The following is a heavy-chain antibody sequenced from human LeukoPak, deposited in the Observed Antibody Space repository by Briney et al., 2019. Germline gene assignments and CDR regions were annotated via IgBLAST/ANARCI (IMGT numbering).Heavy chain of an antibody. CDR3: ARGPGLAMGKGYFDY. CDR1: GFTFSNYA. J-gene: IGHJ4*02. D-gene: IGHD6-19*01. Sequence: GGSLRLSCAASGFTFSNYAMHWVRQAPGKGLEWVAATSHNEYNKYYADSVNGRFTISRDNSKNTLYLEVNSLRADDTAVYYCARGPGLAMGKGYFDYCGQGTLVTVSS. V-gene: IGHV3-30-3*01. CDR2: TSHNEYNK.